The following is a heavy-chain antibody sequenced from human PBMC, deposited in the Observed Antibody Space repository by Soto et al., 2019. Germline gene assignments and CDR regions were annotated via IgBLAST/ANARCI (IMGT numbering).Heavy chain of an antibody. V-gene: IGHV1-18*01. CDR1: GYTFTSYG. J-gene: IGHJ3*02. D-gene: IGHD7-27*01. Sequence: ASVKVSCKASGYTFTSYGISWVRQAPGQRLEWMGWINADNGNTKYAQKFQGRVTITTDTSTSTAYMELSSLRSEDTAVYYCARDLGDDAFDIWGRGTMVTVSS. CDR3: ARDLGDDAFDI. CDR2: INADNGNT.